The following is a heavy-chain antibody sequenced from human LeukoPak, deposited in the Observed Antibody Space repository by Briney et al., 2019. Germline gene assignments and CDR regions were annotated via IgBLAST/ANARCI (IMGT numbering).Heavy chain of an antibody. J-gene: IGHJ4*02. V-gene: IGHV4-30-2*01. CDR3: AREILSSVGYFDY. Sequence: NPSQTLSLTCAVSRGSFSSGDYSRSWFRQPPGKGLEWPGYIYHSGSPYYKPYLHDRVTISIDRSKTQLSLNLCSVTAAERAVYYCAREILSSVGYFDYWGQGILVTVSS. CDR1: RGSFSSGDYS. CDR2: IYHSGSP. D-gene: IGHD2-15*01.